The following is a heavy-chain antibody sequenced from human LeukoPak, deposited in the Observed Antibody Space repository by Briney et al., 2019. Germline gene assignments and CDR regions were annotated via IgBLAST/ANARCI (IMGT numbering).Heavy chain of an antibody. CDR3: ARDTHFGGYDI. V-gene: IGHV1-2*02. CDR2: INPNSGDT. CDR1: GYTFTDYY. D-gene: IGHD5-12*01. J-gene: IGHJ4*02. Sequence: ASVKVSCKASGYTFTDYYINWVRQAPGQGLEWMGWINPNSGDTNYAQKFQDRVTMTRDTSISTAYIESNLLRSDDTAVYYCARDTHFGGYDIWGQGTLVTVSS.